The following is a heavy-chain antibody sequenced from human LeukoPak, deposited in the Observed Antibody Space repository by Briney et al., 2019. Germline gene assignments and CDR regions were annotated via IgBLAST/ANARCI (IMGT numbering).Heavy chain of an antibody. D-gene: IGHD3-22*01. CDR2: IYYSGST. Sequence: SETLSLTCTVPGGSISSSSYYWGWIRQPPGKGLEWIGSIYYSGSTYYNPSLKSRVTISVDTSKNQFSLKLSSVTAADTAVYYCARHRGVSGYYYYWGQGTLVTVSS. J-gene: IGHJ4*02. CDR3: ARHRGVSGYYYY. V-gene: IGHV4-39*01. CDR1: GGSISSSSYY.